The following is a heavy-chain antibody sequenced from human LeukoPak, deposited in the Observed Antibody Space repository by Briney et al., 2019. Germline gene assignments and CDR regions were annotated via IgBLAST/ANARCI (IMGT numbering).Heavy chain of an antibody. CDR3: ARVPPSRVLASNDYYYYMDV. D-gene: IGHD1-1*01. CDR2: IYYSGST. J-gene: IGHJ6*03. Sequence: SETLSLTCTVSGGSTSSYYWSWIRQPPGKGLEWIGYIYYSGSTYYNPSLKSRVTISVDTSKNQFSLKLSSVTAADTAVYYCARVPPSRVLASNDYYYYMDVWGKGTTVTVSS. CDR1: GGSTSSYY. V-gene: IGHV4-59*12.